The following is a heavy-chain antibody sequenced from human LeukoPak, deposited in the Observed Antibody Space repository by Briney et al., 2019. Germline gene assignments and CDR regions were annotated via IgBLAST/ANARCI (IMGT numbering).Heavy chain of an antibody. CDR1: GFTFSSYA. J-gene: IGHJ4*02. CDR3: AKGKVVISYFDY. Sequence: PGGSLRLSCAASGFTFSSYAMSWVRQAPGKGVEWVSAISGSGGSTYYADSVKGRFTISRDNSKNTLYLQMNSLRAEDTAVYYCAKGKVVISYFDYWGQGTLVTVSS. V-gene: IGHV3-23*01. D-gene: IGHD3-22*01. CDR2: ISGSGGST.